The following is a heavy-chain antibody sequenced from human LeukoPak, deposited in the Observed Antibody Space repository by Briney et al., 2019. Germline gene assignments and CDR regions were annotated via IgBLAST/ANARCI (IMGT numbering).Heavy chain of an antibody. J-gene: IGHJ5*02. CDR2: IIPIFGTA. CDR1: GGTFSSYT. Sequence: SVKVSCKASGGTFSSYTISWVRQAPGQGLEWMGGIIPIFGTANYAQKFQGRVTITADESTSTAYMELSSLRSEDTAVYYCARSYDFWSGYYPFDPWGQGTLVTVSS. D-gene: IGHD3-3*01. CDR3: ARSYDFWSGYYPFDP. V-gene: IGHV1-69*19.